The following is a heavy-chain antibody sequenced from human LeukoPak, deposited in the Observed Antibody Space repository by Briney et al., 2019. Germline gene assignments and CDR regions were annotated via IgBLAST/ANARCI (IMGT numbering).Heavy chain of an antibody. V-gene: IGHV1-3*01. CDR3: ARVRCVGGDCYSSLDY. Sequence: ASVKVSCKASGYTFTSYAMHWVRQAPGQRLEWMGWINAGNGNTKYSQKFQGRVTITRDTSVSTAYMELSSLRSEDTAVYYCARVRCVGGDCYSSLDYWGQGTLVTVSS. J-gene: IGHJ4*02. CDR2: INAGNGNT. D-gene: IGHD2-21*02. CDR1: GYTFTSYA.